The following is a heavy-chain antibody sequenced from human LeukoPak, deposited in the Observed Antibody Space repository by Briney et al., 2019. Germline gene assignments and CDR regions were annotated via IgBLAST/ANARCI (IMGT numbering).Heavy chain of an antibody. CDR1: GGSFSGYY. V-gene: IGHV4-34*01. D-gene: IGHD2-15*01. Sequence: SETLSLTCAVSGGSFSGYYWSWIRQPPGKGLECIGEINHSGSTNYNPSLKSRVTISVDTSKNQFSLKLSSVTAADTAVYYCARYCSGGSCYHNWFDPWGQGTLVTVSS. CDR3: ARYCSGGSCYHNWFDP. J-gene: IGHJ5*02. CDR2: INHSGST.